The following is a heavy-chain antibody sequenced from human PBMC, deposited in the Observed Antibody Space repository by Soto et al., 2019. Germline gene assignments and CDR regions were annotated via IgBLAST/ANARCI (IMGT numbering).Heavy chain of an antibody. D-gene: IGHD2-2*03. V-gene: IGHV4-61*01. J-gene: IGHJ6*02. CDR3: ARVAIVVVPAAYYYGMGV. CDR2: IYYSGST. CDR1: GGSVSSGSYY. Sequence: SETLSLTCTVSGGSVSSGSYYWSWIRQPPGKGLEWIGYIYYSGSTNYNPSLKSRVTISVDASKNQFSLKLSSVTAADTAVYYCARVAIVVVPAAYYYGMGVWGQGTTVTVSS.